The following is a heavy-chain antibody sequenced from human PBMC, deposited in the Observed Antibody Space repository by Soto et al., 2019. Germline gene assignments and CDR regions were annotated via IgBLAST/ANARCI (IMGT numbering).Heavy chain of an antibody. Sequence: ASVKVSCKASGGTFSSYAISWVRQAPGQGLEWMGGIIPIFGTANYAQKFQGRVTITAGESTSTAYMELSSLRSEDTAVYYCARGRRFLEWLLSYGMDVWGQGTTVTVSS. D-gene: IGHD3-3*01. CDR3: ARGRRFLEWLLSYGMDV. CDR1: GGTFSSYA. CDR2: IIPIFGTA. J-gene: IGHJ6*02. V-gene: IGHV1-69*13.